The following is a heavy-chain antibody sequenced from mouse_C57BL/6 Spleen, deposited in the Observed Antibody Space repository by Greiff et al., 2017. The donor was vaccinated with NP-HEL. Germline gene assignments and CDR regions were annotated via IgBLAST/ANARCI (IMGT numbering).Heavy chain of an antibody. D-gene: IGHD4-1*01. CDR1: GYTFTSYW. CDR3: ASSNWDWYFDV. V-gene: IGHV1-7*01. Sequence: VQLVESGAELAKPGASVKLSCKASGYTFTSYWMHWVKQRPGQGLEWIGYINPSSGYTKYKQKFKEKATLPADKSSSPAYMQLSSLTYEDSAVYYCASSNWDWYFDVWGTGTTVTVSS. J-gene: IGHJ1*03. CDR2: INPSSGYT.